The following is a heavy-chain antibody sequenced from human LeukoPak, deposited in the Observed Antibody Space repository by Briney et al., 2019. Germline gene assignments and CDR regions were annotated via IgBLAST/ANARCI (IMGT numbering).Heavy chain of an antibody. J-gene: IGHJ4*02. CDR3: ARLDRSTWS. CDR2: IYYSGST. D-gene: IGHD6-13*01. Sequence: PSETLSLTCSVSGGSITRYYWNWIRQPPGKGLEWIGYIYYSGSTNYNPSLKSRVTISVDTSKKQFSLKLNSVTAADTAVYYCARLDRSTWSWGQGTLVTVPS. V-gene: IGHV4-59*01. CDR1: GGSITRYY.